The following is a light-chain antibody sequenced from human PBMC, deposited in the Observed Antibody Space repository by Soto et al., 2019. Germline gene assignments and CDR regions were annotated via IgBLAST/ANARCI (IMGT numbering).Light chain of an antibody. Sequence: DVVMTQSPLSLPVTLGQPASISCRSSQSLIHSDGNTYLSWFQQRPGQSPRRLIYEVSDRDSGGPDRFTGGASGTDFTLKISRVEAEDVGVYYCMQGTHWPWTFGQGTEVEIK. CDR1: QSLIHSDGNTY. CDR2: EVS. CDR3: MQGTHWPWT. J-gene: IGKJ1*01. V-gene: IGKV2-30*02.